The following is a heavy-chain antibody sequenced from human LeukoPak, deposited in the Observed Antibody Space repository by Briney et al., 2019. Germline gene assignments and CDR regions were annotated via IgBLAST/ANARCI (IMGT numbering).Heavy chain of an antibody. CDR2: ISAYNGNT. CDR3: ARAFSGVSSSSADYYYYMDV. CDR1: GYTFTSYG. J-gene: IGHJ6*03. Sequence: GASVKVSCKASGYTFTSYGISWVRQAPGQGLEWMGWISAYNGNTNYAQKLQGRVTMTTDTSTSTAYMELRSLRSDDTAVYYCARAFSGVSSSSADYYYYMDVWGKGTTVTVSS. V-gene: IGHV1-18*01. D-gene: IGHD6-6*01.